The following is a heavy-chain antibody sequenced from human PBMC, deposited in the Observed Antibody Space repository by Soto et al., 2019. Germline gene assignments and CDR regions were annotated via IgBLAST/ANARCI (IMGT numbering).Heavy chain of an antibody. CDR1: GGSISSYY. CDR2: IYTSGST. J-gene: IGHJ6*02. V-gene: IGHV4-4*07. Sequence: SETLSLTCTVSGGSISSYYWSWIRQPAGKGLEWIGRIYTSGSTDYNPSLKSRVTMSVDTSKNQFSLKLSSVTAADTAVYYCARVLSDYVWGSYRRGYGMDVWGQGTTVTVSS. CDR3: ARVLSDYVWGSYRRGYGMDV. D-gene: IGHD3-16*02.